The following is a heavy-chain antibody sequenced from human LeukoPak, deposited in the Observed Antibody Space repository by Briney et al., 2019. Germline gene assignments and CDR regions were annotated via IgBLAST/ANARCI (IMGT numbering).Heavy chain of an antibody. CDR1: GGSISSSYSY. CDR3: ARRRYSYGSGYYYYMDV. V-gene: IGHV4-39*07. J-gene: IGHJ6*03. Sequence: PSETLSLTCTVSGGSISSSYSYWSWIRQPPGKGLEWIGEINHSGSTNYNPSLKSRVTISVDTSKNQFSLKLSSVTAADTAVYYCARRRYSYGSGYYYYMDVWGKGTTVTVSS. CDR2: INHSGST. D-gene: IGHD5-18*01.